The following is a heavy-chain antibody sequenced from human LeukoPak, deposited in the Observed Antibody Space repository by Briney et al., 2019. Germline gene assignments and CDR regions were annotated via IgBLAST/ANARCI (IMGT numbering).Heavy chain of an antibody. Sequence: GASVKVSCKASGYTFTSYGISWVRQAPGQGLEWMGWISAYNGNANYAQKLQGRVTMTTDTSTSTAYMELRSLRSDDTAVYYCARTVLRYFDGRPEDYWGQGTLVTVSS. V-gene: IGHV1-18*01. D-gene: IGHD3-9*01. CDR3: ARTVLRYFDGRPEDY. J-gene: IGHJ4*02. CDR2: ISAYNGNA. CDR1: GYTFTSYG.